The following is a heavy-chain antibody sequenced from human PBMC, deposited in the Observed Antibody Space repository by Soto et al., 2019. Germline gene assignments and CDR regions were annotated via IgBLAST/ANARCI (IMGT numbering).Heavy chain of an antibody. D-gene: IGHD4-17*01. J-gene: IGHJ4*02. Sequence: QVQLVQSGAEVKKPGASVKVSCKASGYTFTNSGFSWVRQAPGQGLEWVGWIRVNNGDTHYAQKLQGRVTMTTDTSTSTAFMELRSLRSDDTAVYYCARDLGYSDFGVHYWGQGTLITVSS. CDR3: ARDLGYSDFGVHY. CDR1: GYTFTNSG. V-gene: IGHV1-18*01. CDR2: IRVNNGDT.